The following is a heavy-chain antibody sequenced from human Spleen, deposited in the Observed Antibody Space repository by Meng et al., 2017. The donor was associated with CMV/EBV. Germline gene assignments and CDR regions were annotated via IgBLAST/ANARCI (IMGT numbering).Heavy chain of an antibody. CDR3: ARERARYDFWSGYYSPRDEIYYYYGMDV. D-gene: IGHD3-3*01. J-gene: IGHJ6*02. V-gene: IGHV3-21*01. CDR2: ITSSGSPT. CDR1: GFIFSNYA. Sequence: GGSLRLSCAASGFIFSNYAMSWVRHVPGKGLEWVSAITSSGSPTWYIDPVKGRFTISRDNAKNSLYLQMNSLRAEDTAVYYCARERARYDFWSGYYSPRDEIYYYYGMDVWGQGTTVTVSS.